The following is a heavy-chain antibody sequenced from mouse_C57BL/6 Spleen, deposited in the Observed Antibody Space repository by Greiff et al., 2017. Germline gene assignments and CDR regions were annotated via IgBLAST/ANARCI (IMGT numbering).Heavy chain of an antibody. V-gene: IGHV5-17*01. Sequence: VQLKESGGGLVKPGGSLKLSCAASGFTFSDYGMHWVRQAPEKGLEWVAYISSGSSTIYYADTVKGRFTISRDNAKNTLFLQMTSLRSEDTAMYYCARYYGSRGNWYFDVWGTGTTVTVSS. CDR2: ISSGSSTI. CDR1: GFTFSDYG. CDR3: ARYYGSRGNWYFDV. J-gene: IGHJ1*03. D-gene: IGHD1-1*01.